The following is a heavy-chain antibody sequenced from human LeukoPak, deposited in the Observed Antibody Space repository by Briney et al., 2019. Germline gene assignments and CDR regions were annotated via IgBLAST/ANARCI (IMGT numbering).Heavy chain of an antibody. J-gene: IGHJ5*02. CDR1: GFTVSSNY. Sequence: GGSLRLSCTASGFTVSSNYMSWVRQAPGKGLEWVSVIYSGGSAYYAGSVKGRFTISRDNSKNTLYLQMNSLRAEDTAVYYCARDDKGVAHGFDPWGQGTLVTVSS. V-gene: IGHV3-53*01. CDR3: ARDDKGVAHGFDP. D-gene: IGHD3-10*01. CDR2: IYSGGSA.